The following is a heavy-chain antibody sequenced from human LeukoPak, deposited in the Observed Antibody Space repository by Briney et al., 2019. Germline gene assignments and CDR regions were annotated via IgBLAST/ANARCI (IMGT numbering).Heavy chain of an antibody. CDR3: ARGQLWLNWFDP. Sequence: GGSLRLSCAASGFTFSSYAMHWVRQAPGKGLEWVAVISYDGSNKYYADSVKGRFTISRDNSKNTLYLQMNNLRAGDTAVYYCARGQLWLNWFDPWGQGTLVTVSS. V-gene: IGHV3-30*04. CDR1: GFTFSSYA. J-gene: IGHJ5*02. CDR2: ISYDGSNK. D-gene: IGHD5-18*01.